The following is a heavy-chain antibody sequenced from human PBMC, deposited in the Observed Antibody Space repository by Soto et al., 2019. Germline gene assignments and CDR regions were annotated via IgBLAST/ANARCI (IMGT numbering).Heavy chain of an antibody. CDR1: GFTFSNYE. CDR3: AGRRQGFNGYCGLAE. CDR2: IGTAGDT. Sequence: EVQLVESGGGLVQPGGSLRLSCAASGFTFSNYEMHWVRQVKGKGLEWVSGIGTAGDTKYVGSVKGRLTIARDNAKNSLYLQMTSLGDEDTGVYYCAGRRQGFNGYCGLAEWGVWTTVIVSS. V-gene: IGHV3-13*01. J-gene: IGHJ6*04. D-gene: IGHD5-12*01.